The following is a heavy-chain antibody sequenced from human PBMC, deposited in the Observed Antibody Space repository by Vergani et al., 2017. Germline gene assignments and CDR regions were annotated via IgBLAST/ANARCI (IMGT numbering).Heavy chain of an antibody. CDR2: IRSKNDGGTA. CDR1: GITFKNAW. J-gene: IGHJ4*02. Sequence: EVQVVESGGGLIKPGGSLRLSCVVSGITFKNAWINWVRQAPGKGLERIGRIRSKNDGGTADYAAPLKGRFTISRDNSKNTLFLEMNSLRTEDTATYFCAKGLXITLTAVWGGLDSWGPGTVVLVSS. D-gene: IGHD3-16*01. CDR3: AKGLXITLTAVWGGLDS. V-gene: IGHV3-15*01.